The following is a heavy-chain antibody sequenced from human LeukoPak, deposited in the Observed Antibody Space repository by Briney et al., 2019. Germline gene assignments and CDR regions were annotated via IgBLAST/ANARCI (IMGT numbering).Heavy chain of an antibody. V-gene: IGHV3-30*03. CDR1: GFTFSSYG. CDR2: ISYDGSNK. D-gene: IGHD3-3*01. J-gene: IGHJ4*02. CDR3: ASWPYDFWSGYYYDY. Sequence: EAGGSLRLSCAASGFTFSSYGMHWVRQAPGKGLEWVAVISYDGSNKYYADSVKGRFTISRDNSKNTLYLQMNSLRAEDTAVYYCASWPYDFWSGYYYDYWGQGTLVTVSS.